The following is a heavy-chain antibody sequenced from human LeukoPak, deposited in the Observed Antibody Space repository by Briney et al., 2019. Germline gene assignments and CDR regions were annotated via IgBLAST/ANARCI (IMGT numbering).Heavy chain of an antibody. CDR2: IYHSGST. D-gene: IGHD3-16*01. CDR1: GGSISSGGYY. Sequence: SETLSLTCTVSGGSISSGGYYWSWTRQPPGKGLEWIGYIYHSGSTYYNPSLKSRVTISVDRSKNQFSLKLSSVTAADTAVYYCARDRGGCDYWGQGTLVTVSS. CDR3: ARDRGGCDY. V-gene: IGHV4-30-2*01. J-gene: IGHJ4*02.